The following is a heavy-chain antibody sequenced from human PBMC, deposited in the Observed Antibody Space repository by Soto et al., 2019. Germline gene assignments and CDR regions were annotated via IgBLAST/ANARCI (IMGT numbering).Heavy chain of an antibody. CDR1: GYTFTGYY. D-gene: IGHD1-7*01. CDR3: ARCEGNCRDAFDI. J-gene: IGHJ3*02. CDR2: INPNSGGT. Sequence: ASVKVSCKASGYTFTGYYMHWVRKAPGQGLEWMGWINPNSGGTNYAQKFQGWVTMTRDTSISTAYMELSRLRSDDTAVYYCARCEGNCRDAFDIWGQGTMVTVSS. V-gene: IGHV1-2*04.